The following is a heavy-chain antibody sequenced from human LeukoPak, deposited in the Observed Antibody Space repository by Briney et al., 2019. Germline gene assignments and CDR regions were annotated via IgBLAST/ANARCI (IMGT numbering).Heavy chain of an antibody. Sequence: GGSLRLSCAASGFTFSSYSMNWVRQAPGKGLEWVSSISSSSSYIDYADSVKGRFTISRDNAKNSLYLQMNSRRAEDTAVYYCARGGFSYYGLDYWGQGTLVTVS. V-gene: IGHV3-21*01. J-gene: IGHJ4*02. CDR2: ISSSSSYI. CDR1: GFTFSSYS. D-gene: IGHD3-10*01. CDR3: ARGGFSYYGLDY.